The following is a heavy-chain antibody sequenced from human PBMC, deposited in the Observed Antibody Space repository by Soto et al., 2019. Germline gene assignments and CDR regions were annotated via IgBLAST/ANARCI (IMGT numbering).Heavy chain of an antibody. CDR3: ATDFANSDD. CDR2: ISYDGSNK. J-gene: IGHJ4*02. Sequence: GGSLRLSCAASGFTFSSYGMHWVRQAPGKGLEWVAVISYDGSNKYYADSVKGRFTISRDNSKNTLYLQMNSLRAEDTAVYYCATDFANSDDWGQGTLVTVSS. V-gene: IGHV3-30*03. D-gene: IGHD3-3*01. CDR1: GFTFSSYG.